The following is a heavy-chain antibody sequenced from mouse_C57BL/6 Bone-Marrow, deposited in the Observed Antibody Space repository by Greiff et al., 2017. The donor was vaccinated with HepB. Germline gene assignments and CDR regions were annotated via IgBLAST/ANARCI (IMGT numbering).Heavy chain of an antibody. V-gene: IGHV1-81*01. CDR1: GYTFTSYG. Sequence: VQLQQSGAELARPGASVKLSCKASGYTFTSYGISWVKQRTGQGLEWIAEIYPRSGNTYYNEKFKGKATMTADKSSSKAYMELRSLKSEDSAVYFCASSFYYGYLPAYWGQGTLVTVSA. CDR3: ASSFYYGYLPAY. J-gene: IGHJ3*01. D-gene: IGHD2-2*01. CDR2: IYPRSGNT.